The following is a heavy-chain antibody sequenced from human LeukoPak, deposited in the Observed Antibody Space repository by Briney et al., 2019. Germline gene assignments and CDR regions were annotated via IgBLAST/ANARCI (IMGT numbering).Heavy chain of an antibody. J-gene: IGHJ4*02. CDR2: IYYSGST. D-gene: IGHD3-3*01. V-gene: IGHV4-39*01. CDR1: GGSISSSSYY. CDR3: ADYDSFDY. Sequence: PSETLSLTCTVSGGSISSSSYYWGWIRQPPGKGLEWIGSIYYSGSTYYNPSLKSRVTISVDTSKNQFSLKLSSVTAAGTAVYYCADYDSFDYWGQGTLVTVSS.